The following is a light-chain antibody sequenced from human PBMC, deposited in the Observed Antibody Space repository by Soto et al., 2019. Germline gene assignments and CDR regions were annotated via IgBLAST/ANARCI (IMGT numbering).Light chain of an antibody. CDR2: VVS. CDR1: HSINGR. CDR3: QQYGSYPRT. Sequence: IQMTQSPSTLSESVGDRVTITCWASHSINGRLSWYQQKPGRAPKLLIYVVSSLESGVPSRFSGSGSGTEFTLTISSLQPDDFATYYCQQYGSYPRTFGQGTKVEIK. J-gene: IGKJ1*01. V-gene: IGKV1-5*03.